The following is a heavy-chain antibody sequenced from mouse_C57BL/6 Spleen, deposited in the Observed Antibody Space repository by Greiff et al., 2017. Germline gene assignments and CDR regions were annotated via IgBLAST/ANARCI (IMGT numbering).Heavy chain of an antibody. V-gene: IGHV5-6*02. CDR3: ARRTTSYYYGSSQYWYFDV. CDR2: ISSGSSYT. Sequence: EVMLVESGGDLVKPGGSLKLSCAASGFTFSSYGMSWVRQTPDKRLEWVGTISSGSSYTYYPDSVKGRFTISSDNAKNTLYLQMSSLKSEYTAMYYCARRTTSYYYGSSQYWYFDVWGTGTTVTVSS. D-gene: IGHD1-1*01. J-gene: IGHJ1*03. CDR1: GFTFSSYG.